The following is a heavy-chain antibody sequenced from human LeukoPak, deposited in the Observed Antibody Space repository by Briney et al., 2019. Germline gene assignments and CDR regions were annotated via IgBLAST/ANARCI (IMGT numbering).Heavy chain of an antibody. CDR2: IDHSGST. CDR3: ARGRFPPKRAAAGGGARKYNWFDS. V-gene: IGHV4-34*01. D-gene: IGHD6-13*01. J-gene: IGHJ5*01. Sequence: SETLSLTCAVYGGSFSGYYWSWIRQPPGRGLEWIGEIDHSGSTNYNPSLKSRVTISVDTSKNQFSLKLSSVTAADTAVYYCARGRFPPKRAAAGGGARKYNWFDSWGQGTLVTVSS. CDR1: GGSFSGYY.